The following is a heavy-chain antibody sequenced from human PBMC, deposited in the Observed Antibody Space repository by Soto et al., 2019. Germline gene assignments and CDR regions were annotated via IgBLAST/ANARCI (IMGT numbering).Heavy chain of an antibody. CDR1: GFTFSSYG. CDR3: ARDKQRGYRYGYSDY. V-gene: IGHV3-33*01. Sequence: QVQLVESGGGVVQPGRSLRLSCAASGFTFSSYGMHWVRQAPGKGLEWVAVIWYDGSNKYYADSVKGRFTISRDNSKNTLYLQMNSLRAEDTAVYYCARDKQRGYRYGYSDYWGQGTLVTVSS. D-gene: IGHD5-18*01. J-gene: IGHJ4*02. CDR2: IWYDGSNK.